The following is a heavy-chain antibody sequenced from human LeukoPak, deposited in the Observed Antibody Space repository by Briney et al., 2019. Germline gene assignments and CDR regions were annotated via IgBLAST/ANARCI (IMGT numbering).Heavy chain of an antibody. V-gene: IGHV4-59*01. CDR2: IYYSGNT. J-gene: IGHJ6*03. Sequence: SETLSLTCTVSSGSITNYYWSWIRQPPGKGLEWIGFIYYSGNTNYNPSLKSRVTISVDTSKNQFSLKLSSVTAADTAVYYCARGTADDSSGYYRNYYYYMDVWGKGTTVTISS. CDR3: ARGTADDSSGYYRNYYYYMDV. CDR1: SGSITNYY. D-gene: IGHD3-22*01.